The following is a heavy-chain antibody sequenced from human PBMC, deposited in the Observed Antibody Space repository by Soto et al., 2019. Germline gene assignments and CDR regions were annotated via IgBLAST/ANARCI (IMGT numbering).Heavy chain of an antibody. CDR1: GFTFSSYA. J-gene: IGHJ4*02. CDR3: ARESPLTGTVGY. Sequence: QVQLVESGGGVVQPGRSLRLSCAASGFTFSSYALHWVRQAPGKGLEWVAVISYDGSNKYYADSVKGRFTISRDNSRNTLYLQINSLRGEDTAVYYCARESPLTGTVGYWGQGTLVTVSS. V-gene: IGHV3-30-3*01. CDR2: ISYDGSNK. D-gene: IGHD1-20*01.